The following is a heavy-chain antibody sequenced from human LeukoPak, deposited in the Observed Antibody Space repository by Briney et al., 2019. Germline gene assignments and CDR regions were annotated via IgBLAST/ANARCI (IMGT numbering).Heavy chain of an antibody. CDR2: IYFSGNS. D-gene: IGHD1-26*01. CDR3: ARGYSGSYFDY. Sequence: SETLSLTCSVSGGSISSYYWNWIRQSPVKGLEWIGYIYFSGNSNYNPSLKSRVTMSVDTSKNQFSLKLSSVTAADTAVYYCARGYSGSYFDYWGQGTLVTVSS. J-gene: IGHJ4*02. CDR1: GGSISSYY. V-gene: IGHV4-59*01.